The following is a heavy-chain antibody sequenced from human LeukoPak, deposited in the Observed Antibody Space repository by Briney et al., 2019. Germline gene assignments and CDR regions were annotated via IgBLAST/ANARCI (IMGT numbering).Heavy chain of an antibody. V-gene: IGHV3-23*01. D-gene: IGHD6-13*01. CDR1: GFTFSSYA. Sequence: GGSLRLSCAASGFTFSSYAINWVRQAPGKGLEWVSGISGSGGITYYADSVKGRFTISRDNSKNTLYLQMNSLRAEDTAVYCCVKILSSAGIDYWGQGTLVTVSS. CDR3: VKILSSAGIDY. CDR2: ISGSGGIT. J-gene: IGHJ4*02.